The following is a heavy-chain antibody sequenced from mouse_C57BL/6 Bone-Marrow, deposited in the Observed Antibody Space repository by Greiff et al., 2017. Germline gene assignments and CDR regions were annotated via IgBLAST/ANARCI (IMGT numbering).Heavy chain of an antibody. V-gene: IGHV1-69*01. Sequence: QVQLQQPGAELVMPGASVKLSCKASGYTFTSYWMHWVKQRPGQGLEWIGEIDPSDSYTNYNQKFKGKSTLTVDKSSSTAYMQLSSLTSEDSAVYYCARSGSSGSYYFDYWGQGTTLTVSS. D-gene: IGHD3-2*02. CDR1: GYTFTSYW. CDR2: IDPSDSYT. CDR3: ARSGSSGSYYFDY. J-gene: IGHJ2*01.